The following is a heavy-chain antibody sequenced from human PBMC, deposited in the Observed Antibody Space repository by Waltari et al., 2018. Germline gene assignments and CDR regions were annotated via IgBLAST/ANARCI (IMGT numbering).Heavy chain of an antibody. J-gene: IGHJ4*02. CDR2: ISSRDDII. CDR3: ARVREQNNDFWNGYSFYFDH. Sequence: QVQLVESGGGLVNPGGSLRLSCAASGFSFGDYFMTWIRQAPGKGLEWVAYISSRDDIIYHADSVRGRFTISRDNAKNSLFLQLKGLRAEDTAVYYCARVREQNNDFWNGYSFYFDHWGQGALVTVSS. CDR1: GFSFGDYF. D-gene: IGHD3-3*01. V-gene: IGHV3-11*01.